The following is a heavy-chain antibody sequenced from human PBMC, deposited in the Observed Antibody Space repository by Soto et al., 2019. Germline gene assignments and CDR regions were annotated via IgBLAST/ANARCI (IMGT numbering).Heavy chain of an antibody. J-gene: IGHJ6*02. V-gene: IGHV3-23*01. CDR2: ISGSGGST. CDR3: AGSRFGMDV. CDR1: GFTFSSYS. Sequence: PGGSLRLSCAPPGFTFSSYSMSWLSQAPGKGLEWVSAISGSGGSTYYVDSVKGRFTVSSDNSKNTLYLQMNSLRAEDTAVYYCAGSRFGMDVWGQGTTVTVSS.